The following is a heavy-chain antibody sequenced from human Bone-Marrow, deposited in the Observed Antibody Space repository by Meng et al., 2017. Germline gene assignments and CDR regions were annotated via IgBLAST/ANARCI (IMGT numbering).Heavy chain of an antibody. Sequence: QVQVQESGPGLVEPSQTLSLTCTVSGASIRSDGYYWHWIRQHPGKGLEWIAYIYHSGGTYSNPSLRSRTTLSVDTSNNQFSLKLSSVTAADTAVYYCARDRGGYATFDNWGQGTLVTVSS. CDR3: ARDRGGYATFDN. J-gene: IGHJ4*02. CDR1: GASIRSDGYY. D-gene: IGHD5-12*01. V-gene: IGHV4-31*03. CDR2: IYHSGGT.